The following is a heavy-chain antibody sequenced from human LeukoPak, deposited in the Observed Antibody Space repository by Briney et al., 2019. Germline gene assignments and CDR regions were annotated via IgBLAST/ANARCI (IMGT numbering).Heavy chain of an antibody. D-gene: IGHD3-22*01. Sequence: PSETLSLTCAVYGGSFSGYYWSWIRQPPGKGLEWIGEINHSGSTNYNPSLKSRVTISVDTSKNQFSLKLSSVTAADTTVYYCAAHPYYYDSSGYSKDYWGQGTLVTVSS. V-gene: IGHV4-34*01. J-gene: IGHJ4*02. CDR2: INHSGST. CDR3: AAHPYYYDSSGYSKDY. CDR1: GGSFSGYY.